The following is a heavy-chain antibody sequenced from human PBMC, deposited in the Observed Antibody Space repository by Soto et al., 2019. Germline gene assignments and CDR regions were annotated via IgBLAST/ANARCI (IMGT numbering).Heavy chain of an antibody. D-gene: IGHD6-13*01. Sequence: QVQLQQWGAGLLKPSETLSLTCAVYGGSFSGYYWSWIRQPPGKGLEWIGEINHSGSTNYNPSLKCRVTISVDTSKNQFSLKLSSVTAADTAVYYCARGLPTIAAARNPRHYYYGMDVWGQGTTVTVSS. CDR3: ARGLPTIAAARNPRHYYYGMDV. V-gene: IGHV4-34*01. CDR1: GGSFSGYY. J-gene: IGHJ6*02. CDR2: INHSGST.